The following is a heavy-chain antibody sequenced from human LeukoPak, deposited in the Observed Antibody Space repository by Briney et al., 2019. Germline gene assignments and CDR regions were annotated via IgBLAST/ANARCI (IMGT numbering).Heavy chain of an antibody. D-gene: IGHD5-18*01. CDR1: GFTFSSYA. CDR2: IKSKTDGGTT. J-gene: IGHJ4*02. CDR3: TTDRGSPDVDTAFKPSPH. V-gene: IGHV3-15*01. Sequence: GGSLRLSCAASGFTFSSYAMSWVRQAPGKGLEWVGRIKSKTDGGTTDYAAPVKGRFTISRDDSKNTLYLQMNSLKTEDTAVYYCTTDRGSPDVDTAFKPSPHWGQGTLVTVSS.